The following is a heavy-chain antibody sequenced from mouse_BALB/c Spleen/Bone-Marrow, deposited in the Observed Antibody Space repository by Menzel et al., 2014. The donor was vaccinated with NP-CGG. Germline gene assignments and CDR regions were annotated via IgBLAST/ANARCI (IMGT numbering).Heavy chain of an antibody. CDR1: GFTFSSYT. Sequence: EVQLVESGGGLVKPGGSLKLSCAASGFTFSSYTMSWVRQTPEKRLEWVATISSGGSYTYYPDSVEGRFTISRDNAKNTLYLQMSSLKSEDTAMYYCTSMITRGYYFDYWGQGTTLTVSS. J-gene: IGHJ2*01. V-gene: IGHV5-6-4*01. CDR2: ISSGGSYT. D-gene: IGHD2-4*01. CDR3: TSMITRGYYFDY.